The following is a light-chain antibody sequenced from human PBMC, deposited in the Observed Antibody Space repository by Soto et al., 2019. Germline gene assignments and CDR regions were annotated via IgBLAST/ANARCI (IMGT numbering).Light chain of an antibody. CDR1: QSVSSN. CDR3: QQYNTWSPLT. Sequence: EIVMTQSPATLSVSPGERATLSCRASQSVSSNLAWYQQKPGQAPRLLIYRASTRATGIPARFSGSGSGTEFTLTISSLQSEDFAVYYCQQYNTWSPLTFGGGTKVETK. V-gene: IGKV3-15*01. J-gene: IGKJ4*01. CDR2: RAS.